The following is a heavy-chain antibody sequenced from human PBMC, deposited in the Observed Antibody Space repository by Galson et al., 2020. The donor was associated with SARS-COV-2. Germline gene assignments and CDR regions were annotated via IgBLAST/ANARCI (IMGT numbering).Heavy chain of an antibody. V-gene: IGHV3-30*03. CDR1: GFTFSRHG. CDR2: SSYDGSRE. J-gene: IGHJ4*02. Sequence: GESLKISCAASGFTFSRHGMHWVRQTPGKGLEWVAVSSYDGSRESYVESVEGRFTISRDNSNNTLYLHMDSLRPEDTAVYYCASQPRGPSSGYAPFDYWGQGTLVTVSS. CDR3: ASQPRGPSSGYAPFDY. D-gene: IGHD3-22*01.